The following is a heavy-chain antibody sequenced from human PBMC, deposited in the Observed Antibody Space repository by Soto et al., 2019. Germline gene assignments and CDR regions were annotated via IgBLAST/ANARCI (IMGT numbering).Heavy chain of an antibody. CDR1: GGSISSSSYY. CDR3: ASLMHRGAGGPKHIDY. D-gene: IGHD3-16*01. CDR2: IYYSGST. Sequence: SETLSLTCTVSGGSISSSSYYWGWIRQPPGKGLEWIGSIYYSGSTYYNPSLKSRVTISVDTSKNQFSLKLSSVTAADTAVYYCASLMHRGAGGPKHIDYWGQGTLVTVSS. V-gene: IGHV4-39*01. J-gene: IGHJ4*02.